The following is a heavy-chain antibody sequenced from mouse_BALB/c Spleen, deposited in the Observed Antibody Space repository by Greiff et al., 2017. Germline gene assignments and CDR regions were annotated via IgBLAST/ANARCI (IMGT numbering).Heavy chain of an antibody. CDR1: GYTFTSYY. Sequence: LVESGPELVKPGASVRISCKASGYTFTSYYIHWVKQRPGQGLEWIGWIYPGNVNTKYNEKFKGKATLTADKSSSTAYMQLSSLTSEDSAVYFCARWGTIYDGYYDYAMDYWGQGTSVTVSS. CDR3: ARWGTIYDGYYDYAMDY. D-gene: IGHD2-3*01. CDR2: IYPGNVNT. J-gene: IGHJ4*01. V-gene: IGHV1S56*01.